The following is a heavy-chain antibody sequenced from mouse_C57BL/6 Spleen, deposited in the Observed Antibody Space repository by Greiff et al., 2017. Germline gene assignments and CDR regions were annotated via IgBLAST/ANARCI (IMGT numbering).Heavy chain of an antibody. Sequence: QVQLQQSGAELVKPGASVKISCKASGYTFTDYYINWVKQRPGQGLEWIGKIGPGSGSTYYNEKFKGKATLTADKSSSTAYMQLSSLTSEDSAVYFCARSRYSNYANYAMHYWGQGTSVTVSS. V-gene: IGHV1-77*01. CDR3: ARSRYSNYANYAMHY. CDR1: GYTFTDYY. D-gene: IGHD2-5*01. CDR2: IGPGSGST. J-gene: IGHJ4*01.